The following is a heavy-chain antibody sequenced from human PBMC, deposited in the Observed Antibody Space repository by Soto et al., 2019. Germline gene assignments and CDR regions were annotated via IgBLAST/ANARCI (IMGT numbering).Heavy chain of an antibody. CDR3: AKGGSAALIAPSGRDNWFDP. J-gene: IGHJ5*02. CDR2: ITWNGGTI. D-gene: IGHD6-13*01. V-gene: IGHV3-9*01. Sequence: GGSLRLSCAASGFAFDDYVMHWVRQPPGRGLEWVSGITWNGGTIRYVDSVKGRFTISRDNAENSLYLQMNSLRPEDTAVYYCAKGGSAALIAPSGRDNWFDPWGQGTQVTVSS. CDR1: GFAFDDYV.